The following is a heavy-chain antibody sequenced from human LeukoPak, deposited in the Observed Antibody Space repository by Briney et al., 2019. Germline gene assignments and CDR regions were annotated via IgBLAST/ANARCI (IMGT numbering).Heavy chain of an antibody. CDR3: ARDNVICSSTSCYQDYYYYYMDV. V-gene: IGHV1-8*01. CDR1: GYTFTSYD. CDR2: MNPNSGNT. D-gene: IGHD2-2*01. J-gene: IGHJ6*03. Sequence: ASVKVSCKASGYTFTSYDINWVRQATGQGLEWMGWMNPNSGNTGYAQKFQGRVTITRNTSISTAYMELSSLRSEDTAVYYCARDNVICSSTSCYQDYYYYYMDVWGKGTTVTVSS.